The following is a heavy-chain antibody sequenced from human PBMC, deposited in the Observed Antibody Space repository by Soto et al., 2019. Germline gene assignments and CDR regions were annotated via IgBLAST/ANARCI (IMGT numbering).Heavy chain of an antibody. J-gene: IGHJ6*02. Sequence: QVQLVQSGAEVKKPGSSVKVSCKASGGTFSSYAISWVRQAPGQGLEWMGGIIPIFGTANYAQKFQGRVTITADKSTSTAYMELSSLRSEDTAVYYWARSVRVVRGVHYYYYGMDVWGQGTTVTVSS. CDR1: GGTFSSYA. CDR2: IIPIFGTA. V-gene: IGHV1-69*06. D-gene: IGHD3-10*01. CDR3: ARSVRVVRGVHYYYYGMDV.